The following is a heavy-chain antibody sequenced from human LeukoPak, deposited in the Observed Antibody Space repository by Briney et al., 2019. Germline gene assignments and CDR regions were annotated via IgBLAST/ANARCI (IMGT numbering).Heavy chain of an antibody. J-gene: IGHJ4*02. D-gene: IGHD6-19*01. V-gene: IGHV4-61*08. Sequence: SQTLSLTCTVSGGSISSGGYYWSWIRQPPGKGLEWIAYIHYTGSTNYNPSLKSRVTISVDTSKNQFSLKLSSVTAADTAVYYCARGNPLSDWYAHFDYWGQGTLVAVSS. CDR1: GGSISSGGYY. CDR3: ARGNPLSDWYAHFDY. CDR2: IHYTGST.